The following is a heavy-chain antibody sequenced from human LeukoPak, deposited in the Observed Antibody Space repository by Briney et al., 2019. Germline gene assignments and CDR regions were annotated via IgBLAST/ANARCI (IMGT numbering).Heavy chain of an antibody. J-gene: IGHJ6*04. D-gene: IGHD2-8*01. CDR1: GVTLSAYW. CDR3: ARDQWGPDV. V-gene: IGHV3-7*03. Sequence: PGGSLRLSCAVSGVTLSAYWMTWVRQAPGKGLEWVANIKQDGSEKYYVDSVKGRFTISRDNAKNSLYLQMNSLRAEDTAVYYCARDQWGPDVWGKGTTVTVSS. CDR2: IKQDGSEK.